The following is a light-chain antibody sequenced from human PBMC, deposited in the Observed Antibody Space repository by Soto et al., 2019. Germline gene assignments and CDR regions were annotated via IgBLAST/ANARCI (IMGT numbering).Light chain of an antibody. V-gene: IGLV2-14*01. CDR3: SSYTSSSTLRE. J-gene: IGLJ7*01. CDR2: DVS. CDR1: SSDVGGYNY. Sequence: QSALTQPASVSGSPGQSITIYCTGTSSDVGGYNYVSWYQQHPGKAPKLMIYDVSNRPSGVSNRFSGSKSGNTASLTISGLHAEDEAEYYCSSYTSSSTLREFCGGTQLTVL.